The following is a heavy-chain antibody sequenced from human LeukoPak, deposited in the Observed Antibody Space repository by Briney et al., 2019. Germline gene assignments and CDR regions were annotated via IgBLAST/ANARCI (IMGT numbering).Heavy chain of an antibody. CDR1: GGSISSYY. CDR2: IFYSGST. J-gene: IGHJ4*02. CDR3: ARQELVYSSGWYY. D-gene: IGHD6-19*01. V-gene: IGHV4-59*08. Sequence: PSETLSLTCTVSGGSISSYYWSWIRQPPGKGLEWIGYIFYSGSTNYNPSLKSRVTISVDTSKNQFSLKLSSVTAADTAVYYCARQELVYSSGWYYWGQGTLVTVSS.